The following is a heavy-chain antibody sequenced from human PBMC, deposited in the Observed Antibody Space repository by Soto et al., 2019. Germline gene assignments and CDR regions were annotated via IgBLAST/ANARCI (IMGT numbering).Heavy chain of an antibody. CDR3: ARDYGDNWFDP. Sequence: GASVKVCSEASGYAFTSYAMSWVRQAPGQGLEWMGWISAYNGNTNYAQKLQGRVTMTTDTSTSTAYMELRSLRSDDTAVYYCARDYGDNWFDPWGQGTLVTVSS. CDR1: GYAFTSYA. V-gene: IGHV1-18*01. J-gene: IGHJ5*02. D-gene: IGHD4-17*01. CDR2: ISAYNGNT.